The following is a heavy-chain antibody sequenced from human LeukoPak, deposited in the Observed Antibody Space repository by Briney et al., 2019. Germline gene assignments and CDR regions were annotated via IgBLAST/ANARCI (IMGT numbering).Heavy chain of an antibody. D-gene: IGHD1-26*01. CDR1: GFTFSSYW. Sequence: QAGGSLRLSCAVSGFTFSSYWMHWVRHAPGKGLVWVSRINTDGSSTTYADSLKGRITISRDNAKNTLFLQMNSLRDEDTAIYYCARGYSGTYSVDSWGQGTLVTVSS. CDR2: INTDGSST. V-gene: IGHV3-74*01. J-gene: IGHJ4*02. CDR3: ARGYSGTYSVDS.